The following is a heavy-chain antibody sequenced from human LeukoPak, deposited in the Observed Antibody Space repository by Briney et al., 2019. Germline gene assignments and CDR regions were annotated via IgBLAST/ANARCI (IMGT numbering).Heavy chain of an antibody. J-gene: IGHJ4*02. V-gene: IGHV4-34*01. D-gene: IGHD2-2*01. CDR1: GGSFSGYY. Sequence: SETLSLTCAVYGGSFSGYYWSWIRPPPGKGLEWIGELNHSGSTNYNPSLKSRATITVDTSKNQFSLELSSVTAADTAVYYCASLTYCSSTSCYPPRDYWGQGTLVTVSS. CDR2: LNHSGST. CDR3: ASLTYCSSTSCYPPRDY.